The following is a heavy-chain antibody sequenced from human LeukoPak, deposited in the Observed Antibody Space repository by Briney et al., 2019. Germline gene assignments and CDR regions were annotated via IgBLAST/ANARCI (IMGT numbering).Heavy chain of an antibody. CDR3: ARYCSGGSCYSEDFDY. Sequence: GGSLRLSCAASGFTFSSYWIHWVRQAPGKGLVWVSRINSDGSSTSYADSVKGRFTISRDNAKNTLYLQMNSLRAEDTAVYYCARYCSGGSCYSEDFDYWGQGILVTVSS. CDR1: GFTFSSYW. J-gene: IGHJ4*02. D-gene: IGHD2-15*01. V-gene: IGHV3-74*01. CDR2: INSDGSST.